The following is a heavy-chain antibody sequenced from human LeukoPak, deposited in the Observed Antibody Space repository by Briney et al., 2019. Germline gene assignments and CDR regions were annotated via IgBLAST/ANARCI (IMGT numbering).Heavy chain of an antibody. Sequence: PGRSLRLSCAVSGFTFSSYSMSWVRQAPGKGLEWVSGISGSGGSTDYADSVKGRFTISRDNSKNTLYLQMNSLRVEDTAVYYCAKDPGYQVVYCFDYWGQGTLVTVSS. CDR3: AKDPGYQVVYCFDY. D-gene: IGHD2-2*01. J-gene: IGHJ4*02. CDR1: GFTFSSYS. V-gene: IGHV3-23*01. CDR2: ISGSGGST.